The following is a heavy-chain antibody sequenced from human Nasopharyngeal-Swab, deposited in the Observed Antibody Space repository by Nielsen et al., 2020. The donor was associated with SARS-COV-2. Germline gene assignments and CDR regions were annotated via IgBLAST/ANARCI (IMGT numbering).Heavy chain of an antibody. CDR3: ARDRGYCSSTSCHYYYYYMDV. V-gene: IGHV3-21*01. Sequence: VRQAPGKGLEWVSSISSSSSYIYYADSVKGRFTISRDNAKNSLYLQMNSLRAEDTAVYYCARDRGYCSSTSCHYYYYYMDVWGKGTTVTVSS. CDR2: ISSSSSYI. J-gene: IGHJ6*03. D-gene: IGHD2-2*01.